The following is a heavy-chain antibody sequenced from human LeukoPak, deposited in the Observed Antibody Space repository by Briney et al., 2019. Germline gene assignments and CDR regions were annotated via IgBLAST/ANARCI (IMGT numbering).Heavy chain of an antibody. Sequence: SETLSLTCTVSGGSITYYYWSWIRQPPGKGLEWIGNIYHSGSTYYNPSLKSRVTISVDRSKSHFSLKLSSVTAADTAVYYCARVVVVPAAHLDYYFDYWGQGTLVTVSS. CDR3: ARVVVVPAAHLDYYFDY. J-gene: IGHJ4*02. CDR2: IYHSGST. D-gene: IGHD2-2*01. CDR1: GGSITYYY. V-gene: IGHV4-59*12.